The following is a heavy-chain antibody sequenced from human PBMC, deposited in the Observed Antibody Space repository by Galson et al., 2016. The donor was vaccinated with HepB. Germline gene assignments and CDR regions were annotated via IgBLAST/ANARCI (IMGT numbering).Heavy chain of an antibody. Sequence: ETLSLTCTVSGGAVSSGPYYWSWIRQPPGKGLEWIGFMYYSGSTNYNPSLKSRVTISIDTSKNQFSVKLSSVTAADSGRYYCARGTRPYSNYPPTLAFWGQGTLVTVSS. CDR3: ARGTRPYSNYPPTLAF. J-gene: IGHJ4*02. CDR1: GGAVSSGPYY. CDR2: MYYSGST. D-gene: IGHD4-11*01. V-gene: IGHV4-61*01.